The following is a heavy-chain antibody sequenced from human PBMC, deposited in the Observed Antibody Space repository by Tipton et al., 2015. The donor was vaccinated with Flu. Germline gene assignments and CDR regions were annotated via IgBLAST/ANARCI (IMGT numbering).Heavy chain of an antibody. V-gene: IGHV4-31*03. J-gene: IGHJ4*02. CDR1: GDSISSGTFY. CDR3: ARMRLRYFFDS. CDR2: INYGGST. Sequence: TLSLTCSVSGDSISSGTFYLGWIRHHPDKGLEYIGYINYGGSTYYNPSLKSRLTISVDTSKNQFSLKLTSVTTADTAIYYCARMRLRYFFDSWGPGKLITVSS.